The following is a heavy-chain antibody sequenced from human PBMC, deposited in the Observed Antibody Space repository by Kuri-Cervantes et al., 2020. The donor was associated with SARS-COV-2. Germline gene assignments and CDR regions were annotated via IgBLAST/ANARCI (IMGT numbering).Heavy chain of an antibody. CDR2: IKQDVSEK. CDR1: RFTFSSYW. D-gene: IGHD4-17*01. V-gene: IGHV3-7*01. CDR3: ARGGYGDYGGQAFDY. Sequence: GGSLRPSCAAYRFTFSSYWMSWVRQAPGKGLEWVANIKQDVSEKYYVDSVKGRFTISRGNAKNSLYLQMNSLRAEDTAVYYCARGGYGDYGGQAFDYWGQGTLVTVSS. J-gene: IGHJ4*02.